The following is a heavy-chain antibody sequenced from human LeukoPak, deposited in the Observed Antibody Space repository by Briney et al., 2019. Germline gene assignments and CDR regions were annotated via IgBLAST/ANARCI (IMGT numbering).Heavy chain of an antibody. CDR3: VRDRDYAFDF. J-gene: IGHJ3*01. CDR1: GFTFSYYS. Sequence: GGSLRLSCAASGFTFSYYSINWVRQAPGKGLEWISYSNTDGTISYADSVKGRFTISRDNAENLLYLQMNSLRDEDTAVYFCVRDRDYAFDFWGQGTMVTVSS. CDR2: SNTDGTI. V-gene: IGHV3-48*02.